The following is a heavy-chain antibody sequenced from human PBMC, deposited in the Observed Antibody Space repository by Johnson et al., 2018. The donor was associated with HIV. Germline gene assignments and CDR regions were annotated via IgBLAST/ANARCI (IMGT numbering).Heavy chain of an antibody. CDR1: GFTFSSYA. CDR2: LPYDGSNK. V-gene: IGHV3-30-3*01. J-gene: IGHJ3*02. CDR3: AKDRVVQSVGDAFDI. D-gene: IGHD2-15*01. Sequence: QVQLVESGGGVVQPGRSLRLSCAASGFTFSSYAMHWVRQAPGKGLEWVAILPYDGSNKYYADSVKGRFTISRDNSKNTLYLQMSSLRPEDTAVYYCAKDRVVQSVGDAFDIWGQGTMVTVSS.